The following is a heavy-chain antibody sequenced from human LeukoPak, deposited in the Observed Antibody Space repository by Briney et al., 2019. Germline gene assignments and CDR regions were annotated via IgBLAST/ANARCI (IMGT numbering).Heavy chain of an antibody. CDR3: ARGERFDP. D-gene: IGHD1-26*01. CDR2: IYYSGST. J-gene: IGHJ5*02. Sequence: PSETLSLTCTVSGGSISSGGYSWSWIRQHPGKGLEWIGYIYYSGSTYYNPSLKSRVTISVDTSKNQFSLKLSSVTAADTAVYYCARGERFDPWGQGTLVTVSS. CDR1: GGSISSGGYS. V-gene: IGHV4-31*03.